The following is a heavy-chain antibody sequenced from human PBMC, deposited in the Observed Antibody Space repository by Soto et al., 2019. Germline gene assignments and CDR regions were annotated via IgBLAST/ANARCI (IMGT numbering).Heavy chain of an antibody. Sequence: PSETLSLTCTVSGASISSGDYYWSWIRQPPGKGLEWIGYIYYTGNTVFNPSLKSRVSISVDTSKNQFSLKLNPVTAADTAVYYCSSLPDGYTSGLDYWGQGTLVTVS. CDR2: IYYTGNT. V-gene: IGHV4-30-4*01. CDR3: SSLPDGYTSGLDY. D-gene: IGHD5-12*01. J-gene: IGHJ4*02. CDR1: GASISSGDYY.